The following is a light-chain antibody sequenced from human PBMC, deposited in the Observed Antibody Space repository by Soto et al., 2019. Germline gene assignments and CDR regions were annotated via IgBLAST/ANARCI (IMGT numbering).Light chain of an antibody. CDR2: GAS. J-gene: IGKJ1*01. Sequence: EIVLTQSPGTLSLSLGERATLSCRASQSVTSNYLAWYQKKPGQAPRVLIYGASNRATGIPDRFSGSGSGTDFTLTISRLEPEDFAVYYCQQYGSSPTFGQGTKVEVK. CDR1: QSVTSNY. CDR3: QQYGSSPT. V-gene: IGKV3-20*01.